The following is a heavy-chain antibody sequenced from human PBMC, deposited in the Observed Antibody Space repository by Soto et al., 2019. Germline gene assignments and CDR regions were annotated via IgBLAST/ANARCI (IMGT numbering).Heavy chain of an antibody. J-gene: IGHJ4*02. D-gene: IGHD3-22*01. V-gene: IGHV1-18*01. CDR3: ARGPTDYYDNSANYFLDY. CDR2: ISTYNGNT. Sequence: QVQLVQSGAEVKKPGASVKVSCKAPGYTFITYGVSWERQAPGQGLDWLGWISTYNGNTRYAERLQGRVTMTTDTTTNTAYMELRNLRSDDTAVYYCARGPTDYYDNSANYFLDYWGQGTLVTVSS. CDR1: GYTFITYG.